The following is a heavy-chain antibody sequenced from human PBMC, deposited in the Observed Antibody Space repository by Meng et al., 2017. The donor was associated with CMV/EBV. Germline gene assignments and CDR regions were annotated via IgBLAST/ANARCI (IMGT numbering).Heavy chain of an antibody. CDR3: AKGRGDSDYDFEY. D-gene: IGHD5-12*01. V-gene: IGHV3-23*01. Sequence: GGSLRLSCAASGFTFSNFAMNWVRQAPGKGLEWVSSISGSGVSTNYADSVKGRFTVSRDNSKNTLYLQTNSLRAEDTAVYYCAKGRGDSDYDFEYWGRGTLVTVS. CDR1: GFTFSNFA. J-gene: IGHJ4*02. CDR2: ISGSGVST.